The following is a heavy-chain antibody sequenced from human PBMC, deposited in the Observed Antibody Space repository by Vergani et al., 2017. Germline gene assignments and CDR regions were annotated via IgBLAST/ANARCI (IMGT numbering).Heavy chain of an antibody. CDR1: GGSIRTSTYY. D-gene: IGHD3-10*01. CDR3: ARDKKSITMVRGAMRYYYYYGMDV. V-gene: IGHV4-39*07. Sequence: QLQLQESGPRLVKPAETLSLTCTVSGGSIRTSTYYWGWIRQPPGKGLEWIGSLYYRGSTFYNPSLKSRVTMSVDTSKNQFSLKLSSVTAADTAVYYCARDKKSITMVRGAMRYYYYYGMDVWGQGTTVTVSS. CDR2: LYYRGST. J-gene: IGHJ6*02.